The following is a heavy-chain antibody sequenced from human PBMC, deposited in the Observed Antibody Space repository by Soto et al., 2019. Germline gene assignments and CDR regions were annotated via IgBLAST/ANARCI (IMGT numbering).Heavy chain of an antibody. J-gene: IGHJ3*02. D-gene: IGHD2-21*01. CDR3: AKENCGGDCYDPVAASDI. CDR2: ILNDGSNK. V-gene: IGHV3-30*18. Sequence: QVKLVESGGGVVQPGRSLRLSCAASGFIFSNYGMHWVRQAPGKGLEWVALILNDGSNKYYAESVKGRFTISRDNSKDTLYLKMNSVRAKDTAVYYCAKENCGGDCYDPVAASDIWGQGTMVTVSS. CDR1: GFIFSNYG.